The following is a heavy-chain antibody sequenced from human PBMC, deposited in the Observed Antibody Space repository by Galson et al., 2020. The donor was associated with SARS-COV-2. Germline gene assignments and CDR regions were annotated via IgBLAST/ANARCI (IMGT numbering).Heavy chain of an antibody. CDR2: INHSGST. CDR1: GGSFSGYY. D-gene: IGHD2-15*01. Sequence: SQASETLSLTCAVYGGSFSGYYWSWIRQPPGKGLEWIGEINHSGSTNYNPSLKSRLTISVDTSKNQFSLKLSYVTAADTAVYYWARTGYCSGGSCLVGYYYGMDVWGQGTTVTVSS. CDR3: ARTGYCSGGSCLVGYYYGMDV. V-gene: IGHV4-34*01. J-gene: IGHJ6*02.